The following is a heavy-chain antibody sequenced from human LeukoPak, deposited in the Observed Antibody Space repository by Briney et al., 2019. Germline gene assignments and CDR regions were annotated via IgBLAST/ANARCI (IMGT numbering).Heavy chain of an antibody. CDR1: GFPVNKYE. V-gene: IGHV3-48*03. D-gene: IGHD2-21*02. CDR2: IDAGATST. J-gene: IGHJ4*02. CDR3: VRGRLLRSTKYFDY. Sequence: GGSLRLSCAASGFPVNKYEMHWVRQAPGKGLEWVSYIDAGATSTNYADSVWGRFTLSRDNAQNSVHLQMNSLRDEDTTVYYCVRGRLLRSTKYFDYWGQGALVTVSS.